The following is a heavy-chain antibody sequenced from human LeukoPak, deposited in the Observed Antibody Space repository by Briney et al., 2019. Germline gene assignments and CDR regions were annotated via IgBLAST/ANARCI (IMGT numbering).Heavy chain of an antibody. J-gene: IGHJ5*02. CDR1: GGSISSGGYY. V-gene: IGHV4-31*03. D-gene: IGHD1-20*01. CDR3: ARHQYNWNLNWFDP. Sequence: PSETLSLTCTVSGGSISSGGYYWSWIRQHPGKGLEWIGYIYYSGSTYYNPSLRSRVTISVDMSKNQFSLKLNSVTAADTAVYYCARHQYNWNLNWFDPWGQGTLVTVSS. CDR2: IYYSGST.